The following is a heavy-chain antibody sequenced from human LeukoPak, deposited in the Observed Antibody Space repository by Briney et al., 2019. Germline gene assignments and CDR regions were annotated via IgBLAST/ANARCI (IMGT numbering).Heavy chain of an antibody. CDR1: GGSISSSDYY. CDR2: IFYSGST. J-gene: IGHJ5*02. D-gene: IGHD4-11*01. V-gene: IGHV4-39*01. CDR3: ARLGLQATWFDP. Sequence: KPSETLSLTCTVSGGSISSSDYYWGWIRQPPGKGLEWIGSIFYSGSTYYNPSLKSRVTISVDTSKHQFSLKVYSVTAADTAVYYCARLGLQATWFDPWGQGTLVTVSS.